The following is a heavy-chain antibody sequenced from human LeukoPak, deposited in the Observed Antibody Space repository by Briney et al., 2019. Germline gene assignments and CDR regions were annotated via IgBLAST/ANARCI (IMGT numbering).Heavy chain of an antibody. CDR3: AREREYCSSGSCHYDMDV. J-gene: IGHJ6*02. Sequence: SETLSLTCTVSGGSISNYFWSWIRQPPGKGLEWIGYIYYRGSTNYNPSPKSRVTISVDTSKNQFSLRLSSVTAADTAVYYCAREREYCSSGSCHYDMDVWGQGTTVTVSS. V-gene: IGHV4-59*01. CDR1: GGSISNYF. D-gene: IGHD2-15*01. CDR2: IYYRGST.